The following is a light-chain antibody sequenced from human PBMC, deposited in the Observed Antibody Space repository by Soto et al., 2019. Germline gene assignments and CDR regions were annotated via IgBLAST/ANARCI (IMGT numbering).Light chain of an antibody. Sequence: DIQLTQSPSFLSASVGYMFTITCRASQGINSYLAWYQKKKGKAPKLLIYAASTLQAGVTSRLSGDGYGTELTITIRSMKNEDFETYLCRQLHTYTLTFGGGTKVDIK. J-gene: IGKJ4*01. CDR1: QGINSY. CDR3: RQLHTYTLT. CDR2: AAS. V-gene: IGKV1-9*01.